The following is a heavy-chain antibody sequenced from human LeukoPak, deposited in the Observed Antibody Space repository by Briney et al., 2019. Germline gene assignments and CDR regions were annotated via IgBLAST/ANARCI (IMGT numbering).Heavy chain of an antibody. J-gene: IGHJ4*02. CDR1: GFTFTTYG. CDR3: ARDPFTYYDYVWGSYRYHDY. V-gene: IGHV3-30*03. CDR2: ISYHGSEK. Sequence: GGSLRLSCAASGFTFTTYGMHWVRQAPGKGLECVAVISYHGSEKYYADSVKGRFTISRDNAKNSLYLQMNSLRAEDTAVYYCARDPFTYYDYVWGSYRYHDYWGQGTLVTVSS. D-gene: IGHD3-16*02.